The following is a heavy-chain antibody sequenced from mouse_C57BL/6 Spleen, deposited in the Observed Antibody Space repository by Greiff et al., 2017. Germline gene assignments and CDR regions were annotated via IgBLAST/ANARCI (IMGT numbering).Heavy chain of an antibody. CDR2: ISSGSSTI. J-gene: IGHJ2*01. Sequence: EVKLQESGGGLVKPGGSLKLSCAASGFTFSDYGMHWVRQAPEKGLEWVAYISSGSSTIYYADTVKGRFTISRDNAKNTLFLQMTSLRSEDTAMYYCARSTTVAGDYWGQGTTLTVSS. CDR1: GFTFSDYG. D-gene: IGHD1-1*01. CDR3: ARSTTVAGDY. V-gene: IGHV5-17*01.